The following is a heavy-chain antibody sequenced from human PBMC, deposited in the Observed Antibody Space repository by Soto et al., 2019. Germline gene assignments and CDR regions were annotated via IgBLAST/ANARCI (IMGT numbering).Heavy chain of an antibody. CDR3: ARDIGAVAGSSFNWFDP. CDR1: GFTFSSYW. Sequence: PGGSLRLSCAASGFTFSSYWMSWVRQAPGKGLEWVANIKQDGSEKYYVDSVKGRFTISRDNAKNSLYLQMNSLRAEDTAVYYCARDIGAVAGSSFNWFDPWGQGTLVTVSS. D-gene: IGHD6-19*01. J-gene: IGHJ5*02. V-gene: IGHV3-7*01. CDR2: IKQDGSEK.